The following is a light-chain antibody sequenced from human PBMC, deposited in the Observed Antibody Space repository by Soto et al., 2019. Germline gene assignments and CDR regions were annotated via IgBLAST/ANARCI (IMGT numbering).Light chain of an antibody. CDR1: SSDVVSYNL. CDR3: SLYTSENTYV. CDR2: EAS. J-gene: IGLJ1*01. V-gene: IGLV2-14*02. Sequence: QSVLTQPASVSGSPGQSITISCTGPSSDVVSYNLVSWYQQHPGKAPKLMIYEASKRPSGISNRFSGSKSGNAASLTISGLQAADEADYYCSLYTSENTYVFGTGTKVTVL.